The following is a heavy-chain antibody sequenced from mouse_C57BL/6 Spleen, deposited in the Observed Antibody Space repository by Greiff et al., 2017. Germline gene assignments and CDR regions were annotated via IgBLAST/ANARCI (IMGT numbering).Heavy chain of an antibody. Sequence: QVQLKASGAELAKPGASVKLSCKASGYTFTRYWMHWVKQRPGQGLEWIGYINPSSGYTKYNQKFKDKATLTADKSSSTAYMQLSSLTYEDSAVYYCATPDYGDAMDYWGQGTSVTVSS. CDR3: ATPDYGDAMDY. CDR2: INPSSGYT. D-gene: IGHD2-4*01. V-gene: IGHV1-7*01. J-gene: IGHJ4*01. CDR1: GYTFTRYW.